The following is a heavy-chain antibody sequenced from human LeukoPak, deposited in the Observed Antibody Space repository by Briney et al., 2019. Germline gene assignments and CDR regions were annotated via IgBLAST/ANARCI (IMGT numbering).Heavy chain of an antibody. CDR3: ARYTAMVNDAFDI. D-gene: IGHD5-18*01. Sequence: SETLSLTCTVSGGSISSYYWSWIRQPPGKGLEWIGYIYYSGSTNYNPSLKSRVTISVDTSKNQFSLKLSSVTAADTAVYYCARYTAMVNDAFDIWGQGTMVPVSS. J-gene: IGHJ3*02. CDR2: IYYSGST. CDR1: GGSISSYY. V-gene: IGHV4-59*08.